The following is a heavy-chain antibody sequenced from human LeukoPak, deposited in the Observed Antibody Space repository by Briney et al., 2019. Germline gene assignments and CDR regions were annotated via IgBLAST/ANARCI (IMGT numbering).Heavy chain of an antibody. J-gene: IGHJ4*01. CDR2: ISGSAGTT. D-gene: IGHD5-18*01. V-gene: IGHV3-23*01. CDR3: ASESGHTYDYCDY. CDR1: GFTFSNYA. Sequence: GGSLRLSCAASGFTFSNYAMIWVRQAPGKGLEWVSAISGSAGTTYYADFVKGRFTISRVNSKNTLYLQMNSLRAEDTAVYYCASESGHTYDYCDYWGHGTLVTVSS.